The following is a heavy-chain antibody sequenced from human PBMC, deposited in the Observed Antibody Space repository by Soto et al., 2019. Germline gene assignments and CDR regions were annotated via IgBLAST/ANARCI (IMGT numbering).Heavy chain of an antibody. Sequence: ASVKVSCKASGYTFTSYGISWVRQAPGQGLEWMGWISAYNGNTNYAQKLQGRVTMTTDTSTSTAYMELRSLRSDDTAVYYCARASAYYDSSGYLDWFDPWGQGTLVTVSS. CDR2: ISAYNGNT. J-gene: IGHJ5*02. V-gene: IGHV1-18*01. CDR1: GYTFTSYG. CDR3: ARASAYYDSSGYLDWFDP. D-gene: IGHD3-22*01.